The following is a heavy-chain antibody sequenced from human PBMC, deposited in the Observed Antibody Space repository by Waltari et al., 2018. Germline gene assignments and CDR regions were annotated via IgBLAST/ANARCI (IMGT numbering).Heavy chain of an antibody. Sequence: QVQLEQSGAELVKPGASVRVSCKASGYSFRRSDISWVRLAPGQGLEWMGWMNTNSGNTGYAEKFQGRVTITRNTSINTAYMDLSGLRSEDTAVYYCARGSGDLDIWGQGTMVTVSS. CDR2: MNTNSGNT. V-gene: IGHV1-8*03. CDR3: ARGSGDLDI. D-gene: IGHD2-21*01. J-gene: IGHJ3*02. CDR1: GYSFRRSD.